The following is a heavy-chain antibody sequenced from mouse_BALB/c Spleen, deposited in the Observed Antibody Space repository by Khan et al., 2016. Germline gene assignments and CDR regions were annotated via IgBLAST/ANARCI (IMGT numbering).Heavy chain of an antibody. V-gene: IGHV3-6*02. CDR2: ISYDGYN. Sequence: EVQLQESGPGLVKPSQSLSLTCSVTGYSITSGYFWNWIRQFPGNKLEWMGYISYDGYNDYSPYLKNRISITRATSKNQFFLTLNSVTTEDTATYYCARDGYDGWFAYWGQGTLVTVSA. CDR1: GYSITSGYF. CDR3: ARDGYDGWFAY. D-gene: IGHD2-2*01. J-gene: IGHJ3*01.